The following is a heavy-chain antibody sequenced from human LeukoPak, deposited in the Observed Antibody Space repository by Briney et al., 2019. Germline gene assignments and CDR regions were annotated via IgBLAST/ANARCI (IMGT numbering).Heavy chain of an antibody. CDR2: ITPFNGNT. Sequence: GASVKVSCKASGYTFTYRYLHWGRQAPEQALEWMGWITPFNGNTNYAQKFQDRVTITRDRSMSTAYMELSSLRSEDTAMYYCADSSGYYSFDYWGQGTLVTVSS. D-gene: IGHD3-22*01. CDR1: GYTFTYRY. V-gene: IGHV1-45*02. CDR3: ADSSGYYSFDY. J-gene: IGHJ4*02.